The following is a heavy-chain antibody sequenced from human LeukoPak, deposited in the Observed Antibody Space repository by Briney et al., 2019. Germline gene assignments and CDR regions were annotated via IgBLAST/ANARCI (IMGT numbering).Heavy chain of an antibody. CDR2: ISGSGGST. J-gene: IGHJ4*02. D-gene: IGHD5-12*01. V-gene: IGHV3-23*01. CDR3: AKVGFGSGHSGYDYSDY. CDR1: GFTFSSYA. Sequence: GGSLRLSCAASGFTFSSYAMSWVRQAPGKGLEWVSAISGSGGSTYYADSVKGRFTISRENSKNTLYLQMNSLRAEDTAVYYCAKVGFGSGHSGYDYSDYWGQGTLVTVSS.